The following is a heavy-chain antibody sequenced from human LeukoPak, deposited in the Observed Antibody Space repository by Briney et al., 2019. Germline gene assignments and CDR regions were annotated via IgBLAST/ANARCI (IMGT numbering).Heavy chain of an antibody. CDR2: ISSSSSYI. CDR1: GFTFSSYS. D-gene: IGHD4-17*01. CDR3: ARDLYGDYAVVGY. V-gene: IGHV3-21*01. J-gene: IGHJ4*02. Sequence: GGSLRLSCAASGFTFSSYSMNWVRQAPGKGLEWVSSISSSSSYIYYADSVKGRFTISRDNAKNSLYLQMNSLRAEDTAVYYCARDLYGDYAVVGYWGQGTLVTVSS.